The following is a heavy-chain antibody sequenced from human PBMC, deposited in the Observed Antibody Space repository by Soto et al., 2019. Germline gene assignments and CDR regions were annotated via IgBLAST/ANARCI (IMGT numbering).Heavy chain of an antibody. J-gene: IGHJ6*02. CDR3: ARDREYYYDSSGNYYYHYGLDV. Sequence: QVQLVESGAEVKKPGASVKVSCKASGYTFTDYGISWVRQAPGRGLEWMGWISGYNGNTKYAQKFQGRVTMTTDTPSNTAYMELRSLRSDDTAVYYCARDREYYYDSSGNYYYHYGLDVWGQGTTVTVS. D-gene: IGHD3-22*01. CDR2: ISGYNGNT. CDR1: GYTFTDYG. V-gene: IGHV1-18*04.